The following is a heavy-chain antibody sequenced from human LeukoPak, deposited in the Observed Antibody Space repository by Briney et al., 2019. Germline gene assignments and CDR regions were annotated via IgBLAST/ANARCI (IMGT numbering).Heavy chain of an antibody. J-gene: IGHJ4*02. CDR3: ARGIVVVPDAIRFFDY. CDR2: ISSSSSYI. CDR1: GFTFSSYS. D-gene: IGHD2-2*02. Sequence: GGSLRLSCAASGFTFSSYSMNWVRQAPGKGLEWVSSISSSSSYIYYADSVKGRFTISRDNAKNSLYLQMNSLRAEDTAVYYCARGIVVVPDAIRFFDYWGQGTLVTVSS. V-gene: IGHV3-21*01.